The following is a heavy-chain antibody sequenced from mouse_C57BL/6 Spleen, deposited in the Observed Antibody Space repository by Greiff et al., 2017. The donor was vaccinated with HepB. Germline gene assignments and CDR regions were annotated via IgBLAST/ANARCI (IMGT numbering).Heavy chain of an antibody. CDR2: IYPGDGDT. V-gene: IGHV1-82*01. CDR1: GYAFSSSW. D-gene: IGHD1-1*01. Sequence: VKLLESGPELVKPGASVKISCKASGYAFSSSWMNWVKQRPGKGLEWIGRIYPGDGDTNYNGKFKGKATLTADKSSSTAYMQLSSLTSEDSAVYCCAVPDCGSCSWFFAYWGQGTLVTVSA. CDR3: AVPDCGSCSWFFAY. J-gene: IGHJ3*01.